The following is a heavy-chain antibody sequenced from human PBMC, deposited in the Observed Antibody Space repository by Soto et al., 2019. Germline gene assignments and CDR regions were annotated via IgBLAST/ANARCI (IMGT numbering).Heavy chain of an antibody. CDR1: GGSISSGGYY. J-gene: IGHJ4*02. CDR2: IYYSRST. CDR3: ARGRSSTSPYPIGY. D-gene: IGHD2-2*01. V-gene: IGHV4-31*03. Sequence: QVQLQESGPGLVKPSQTLSLTCTVSGGSISSGGYYWSWIRQHPGKGLEWMGDIYYSRSTYYNPSLKRRVTIPVDTSTNQCSLKLSSVTAADTAVYYCARGRSSTSPYPIGYWGQGTLVTVSS.